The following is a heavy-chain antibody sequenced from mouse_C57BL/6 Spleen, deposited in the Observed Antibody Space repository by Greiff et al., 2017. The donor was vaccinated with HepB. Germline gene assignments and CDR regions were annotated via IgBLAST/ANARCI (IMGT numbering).Heavy chain of an antibody. CDR3: AREAYYGYTHYYAMDY. V-gene: IGHV1-55*01. CDR2: IYPGSGST. D-gene: IGHD2-9*01. J-gene: IGHJ4*01. Sequence: QVQLKQPGAELVKPGASVKMSCKASGYTFTSYWITWGKQRPGQGLEWIGDIYPGSGSTNYNEKFKSKATLTVDTSSSTAYMQLSSLTSEDSAVYYCAREAYYGYTHYYAMDYWGQRTSVTVSS. CDR1: GYTFTSYW.